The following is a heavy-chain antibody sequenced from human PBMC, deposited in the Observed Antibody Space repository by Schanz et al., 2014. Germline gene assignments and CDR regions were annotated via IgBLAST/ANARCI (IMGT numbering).Heavy chain of an antibody. V-gene: IGHV3-23*01. D-gene: IGHD3-10*01. Sequence: EVQLLESGGGLVQPGGSLRLSCAASGFSVGNKYMNWVRQAPGKGLEWVTAISGSGGSTYYADSVKGRFTISRDNSKNTLYLQVNSLRAEDTTVYYCAKGRFGELSAFDIWGQGTMVTVSS. CDR1: GFSVGNKY. CDR3: AKGRFGELSAFDI. CDR2: ISGSGGST. J-gene: IGHJ3*02.